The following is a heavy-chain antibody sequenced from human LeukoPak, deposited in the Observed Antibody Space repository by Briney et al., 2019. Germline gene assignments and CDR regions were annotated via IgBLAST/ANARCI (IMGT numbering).Heavy chain of an antibody. CDR2: INHSGST. V-gene: IGHV4-34*01. D-gene: IGHD2-2*01. J-gene: IGHJ5*02. Sequence: SETLSLTCAVYGGSFSGYYWSWIRQPPGKGLEWIGEINHSGSTNYNPSLKGRVTISVDTSKNQFSLKLSSVTAADTAVYYCARVWEDIVVVPAAVNWFDPWGQGTLVTVSS. CDR1: GGSFSGYY. CDR3: ARVWEDIVVVPAAVNWFDP.